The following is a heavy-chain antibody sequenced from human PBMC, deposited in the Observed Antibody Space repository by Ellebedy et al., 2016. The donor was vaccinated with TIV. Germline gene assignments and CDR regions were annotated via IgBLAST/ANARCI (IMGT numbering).Heavy chain of an antibody. CDR3: ARGCTNGLCYNY. D-gene: IGHD2-8*01. Sequence: MPSETLSLTCTASGGSISSYLCSWIRQSPGKGLEWVGHIDSSGDNSYNPSLESRVTISVATSKTQFSLKLNSVTAADTAVYYCARGCTNGLCYNYWGQGIPVTVSS. CDR1: GGSISSYL. J-gene: IGHJ4*02. V-gene: IGHV4-59*01. CDR2: IDSSGDN.